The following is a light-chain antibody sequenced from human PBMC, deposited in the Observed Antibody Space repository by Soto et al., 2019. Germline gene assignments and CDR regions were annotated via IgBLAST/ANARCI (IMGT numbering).Light chain of an antibody. CDR1: GGDIGRYDF. V-gene: IGLV2-8*01. CDR3: SAYAGGNIVI. Sequence: QPVLTQPPSASGSPGQSVTISCSGTGGDIGRYDFVSWYQQYPGKVPKLLIYEVDKRPSGVPDRFSGSKSGDRASLTVSGLRPEDEADYHCSAYAGGNIVIFGGGTKLTVL. J-gene: IGLJ2*01. CDR2: EVD.